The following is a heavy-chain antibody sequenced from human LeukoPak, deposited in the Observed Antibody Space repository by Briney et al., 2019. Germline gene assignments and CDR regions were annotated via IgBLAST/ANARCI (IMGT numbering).Heavy chain of an antibody. J-gene: IGHJ1*01. CDR2: INHSGST. Sequence: PSETLSLTCAVYGGSFSGYYWSWIRQPPGKGLEWIGEINHSGSTNYNPSLKSRVTISVDTSKNQFSLKLSSVTAADTAVYYCARATIYGDHNFQHWGQGTLVTVSS. V-gene: IGHV4-34*01. CDR3: ARATIYGDHNFQH. D-gene: IGHD4-17*01. CDR1: GGSFSGYY.